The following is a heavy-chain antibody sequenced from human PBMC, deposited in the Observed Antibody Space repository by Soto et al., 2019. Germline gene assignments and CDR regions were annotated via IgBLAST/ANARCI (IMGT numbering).Heavy chain of an antibody. CDR1: GFTFSLYT. D-gene: IGHD2-15*01. CDR2: ISSATSDV. Sequence: EVQLMESGGGLVKPGGSLRLSCAASGFTFSLYTMTWVRQAPGKGLEWVSSISSATSDVYYADSVKGRFTISRDNAKNSVYLQMYSLRAEDTGLYYCVTLCGGSCYFGVDVWGQGTTVTVSS. V-gene: IGHV3-21*06. J-gene: IGHJ6*02. CDR3: VTLCGGSCYFGVDV.